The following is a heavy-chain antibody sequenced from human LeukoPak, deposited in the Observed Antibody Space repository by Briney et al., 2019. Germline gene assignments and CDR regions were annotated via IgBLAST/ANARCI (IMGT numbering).Heavy chain of an antibody. CDR3: AKDDRGTTTPYYFDY. CDR1: GFTFSSYA. J-gene: IGHJ4*02. D-gene: IGHD1-26*01. V-gene: IGHV3-23*01. CDR2: ISGSGGST. Sequence: PGGSLRLSCAASGFTFSSYAMSWVRQAPGKGLEWVSAISGSGGSTYCADSVKGRFTISRDNSKNTLYLQMNSLRAEDTAVYYCAKDDRGTTTPYYFDYWGQGTLVTVSS.